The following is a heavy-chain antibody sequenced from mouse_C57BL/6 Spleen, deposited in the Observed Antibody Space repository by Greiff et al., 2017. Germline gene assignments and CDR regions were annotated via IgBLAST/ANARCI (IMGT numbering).Heavy chain of an antibody. CDR1: GYTFTDYE. V-gene: IGHV1-15*01. D-gene: IGHD2-10*01. CDR2: IDPETGGT. J-gene: IGHJ3*01. CDR3: TRSPPLLLSGFAY. Sequence: VQLQQSGAELVRPGASVTLSCKASGYTFTDYEMHWVKQTPVHGLEWIGAIDPETGGTAYNQKFKGKAILTADKSSSTAYMELRSLTSADSAVYYCTRSPPLLLSGFAYWGQGTLVTVSA.